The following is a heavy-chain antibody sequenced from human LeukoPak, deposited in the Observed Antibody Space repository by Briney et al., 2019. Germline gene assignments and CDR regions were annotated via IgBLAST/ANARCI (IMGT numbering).Heavy chain of an antibody. CDR2: INHSEST. Sequence: SSETLSLTCAVYGGSFSGYYWSWIRQPPGKGLEWIGEINHSESTNYNPSLKSRVTISVDTSKNQFSLKLSSVTAADTAVYYCARGPYYYDSSGYRGPLAEGFFDYWGQGNLVTVSS. CDR1: GGSFSGYY. V-gene: IGHV4-34*01. J-gene: IGHJ4*02. D-gene: IGHD3-22*01. CDR3: ARGPYYYDSSGYRGPLAEGFFDY.